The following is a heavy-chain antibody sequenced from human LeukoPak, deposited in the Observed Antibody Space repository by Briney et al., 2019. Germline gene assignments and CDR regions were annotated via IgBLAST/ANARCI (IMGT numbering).Heavy chain of an antibody. J-gene: IGHJ6*02. Sequence: GRSLTLSCAASGLTFSNYGMHWVRQAPGKGLEWVAVIFYDGSNKYYGDSVKGRFTISRDNTTNTLYLQMNSLRPDDMAVYYCAKDLRRPPAVDDFGMDVWGQGTMVTVSS. CDR1: GLTFSNYG. V-gene: IGHV3-30*18. CDR3: AKDLRRPPAVDDFGMDV. CDR2: IFYDGSNK. D-gene: IGHD2-2*01.